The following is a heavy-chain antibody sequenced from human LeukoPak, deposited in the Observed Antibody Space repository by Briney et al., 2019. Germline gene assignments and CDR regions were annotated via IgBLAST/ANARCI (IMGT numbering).Heavy chain of an antibody. CDR3: ARADLDYDSSGYYYPFDY. CDR1: GGSISSGDYY. D-gene: IGHD3-22*01. CDR2: IYYSGST. Sequence: PSQTLSLTCTVSGGSISSGDYYWSWIRQPPGKGLERIGYIYYSGSTYYNPSLKSRVTISVDTSKNQFSLKLSSVTAADTAVYYCARADLDYDSSGYYYPFDYWGQGTLVTVSS. V-gene: IGHV4-30-4*01. J-gene: IGHJ4*02.